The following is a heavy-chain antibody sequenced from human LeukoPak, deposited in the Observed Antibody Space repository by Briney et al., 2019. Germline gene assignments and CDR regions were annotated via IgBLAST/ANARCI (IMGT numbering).Heavy chain of an antibody. V-gene: IGHV3-7*01. CDR3: ARTQRTYYGANDYYGMDV. CDR2: IKQDGSEK. D-gene: IGHD4-17*01. J-gene: IGHJ6*02. Sequence: QTGGSLRLSCAASGFTFSSYWMSWVRRAPGKGLEWVANIKQDGSEKYYVDSVKGRFTISRDNAKNSLYLQMNSLRAEDTAVYYCARTQRTYYGANDYYGMDVWGQGTTVTVSS. CDR1: GFTFSSYW.